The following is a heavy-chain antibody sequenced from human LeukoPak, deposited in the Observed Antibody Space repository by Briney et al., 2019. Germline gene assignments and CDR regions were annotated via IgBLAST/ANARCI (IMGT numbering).Heavy chain of an antibody. CDR1: GFTFDDYG. CDR3: ARDPYYYDSSGYWTWYFDL. V-gene: IGHV3-20*04. D-gene: IGHD3-22*01. J-gene: IGHJ2*01. CDR2: INWNGGST. Sequence: PGGSLILSCAASGFTFDDYGMSWVRQAPGKGLEWVSGINWNGGSTGYADSVKGRFTISRDNAKNSLYLQMNSLRAEDTALYYCARDPYYYDSSGYWTWYFDLWGRGTLVTVSS.